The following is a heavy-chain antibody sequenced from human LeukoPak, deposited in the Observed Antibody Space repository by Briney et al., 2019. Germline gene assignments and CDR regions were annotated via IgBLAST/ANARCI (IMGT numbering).Heavy chain of an antibody. CDR1: GGSISSGSYY. D-gene: IGHD2-2*01. J-gene: IGHJ6*03. V-gene: IGHV4-61*02. CDR3: ATEDIVVVPAAKIDYYYYYYMDV. CDR2: IYTSGST. Sequence: SQTLSLTCTVSGGSISSGSYYWSWIRQPAGKGLEWIGRIYTSGSTNYNPSLKSRVTISVDTSKNQFPLKLSSVTAADTAVYYCATEDIVVVPAAKIDYYYYYYMDVWGKGTTVTVSS.